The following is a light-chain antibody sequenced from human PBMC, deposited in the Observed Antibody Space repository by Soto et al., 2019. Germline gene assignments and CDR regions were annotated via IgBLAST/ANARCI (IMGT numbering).Light chain of an antibody. Sequence: EIVLTQSPGTLSLSPGERATLSCRASQSVSSSYLAWYQQKPGQAPRLLIYGASSRATGIPDRFSGSGSGTDFTLTISSLQPEDFATYYCQQSYSTPQTFGGGTKVEI. CDR3: QQSYSTPQT. J-gene: IGKJ4*01. CDR1: QSVSSSY. CDR2: GAS. V-gene: IGKV3-20*01.